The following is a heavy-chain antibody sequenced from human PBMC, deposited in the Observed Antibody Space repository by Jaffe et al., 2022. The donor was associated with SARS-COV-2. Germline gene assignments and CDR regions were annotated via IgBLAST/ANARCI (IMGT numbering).Heavy chain of an antibody. CDR1: GFTFSSYA. J-gene: IGHJ4*02. Sequence: QVQLVESGGGVVQPGRSLRLSCAASGFTFSSYAMHWVRQAPGKGLEWVAVISYDGSNKYYADSVKGRFTISRDNSKNTLYLQMNSLRAEDTAVYYCAREGDYLDYWGQGTLVTVSS. V-gene: IGHV3-30-3*01. CDR3: AREGDYLDY. CDR2: ISYDGSNK.